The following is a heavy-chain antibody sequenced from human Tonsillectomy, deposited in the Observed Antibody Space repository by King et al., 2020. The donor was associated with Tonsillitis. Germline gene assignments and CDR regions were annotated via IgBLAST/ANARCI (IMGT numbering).Heavy chain of an antibody. CDR1: GGSISSYY. J-gene: IGHJ4*02. V-gene: IGHV4-4*07. CDR3: ARDWDYGSGSASLDY. D-gene: IGHD3-10*01. Sequence: VQLQESGPGLVKPSETLSLTCTVSGGSISSYYWSWIRQPAGKGLEWIGRIYTSGSTNYNPSLKSRVTMSVDTSKNQFSRKLSSVTAAATAVYYWARDWDYGSGSASLDYWGQGTLATVSS. CDR2: IYTSGST.